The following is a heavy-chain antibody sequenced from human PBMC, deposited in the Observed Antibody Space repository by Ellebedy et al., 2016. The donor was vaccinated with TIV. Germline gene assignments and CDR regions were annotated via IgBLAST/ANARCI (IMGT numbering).Heavy chain of an antibody. Sequence: GESLKISXAASGFTFSSYWMSWVRQAPGKGLEWVANIKQDGSEKYYVDSVKGRFTISRDNAKNSLYLQMNSLRAEDTAVYYCAREDSSGWVDYWGQGTLVTVSS. CDR3: AREDSSGWVDY. D-gene: IGHD6-19*01. J-gene: IGHJ4*02. CDR1: GFTFSSYW. V-gene: IGHV3-7*01. CDR2: IKQDGSEK.